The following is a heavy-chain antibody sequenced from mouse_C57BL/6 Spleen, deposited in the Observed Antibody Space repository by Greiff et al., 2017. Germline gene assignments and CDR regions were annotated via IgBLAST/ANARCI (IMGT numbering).Heavy chain of an antibody. D-gene: IGHD2-10*02. Sequence: VHLVESGPGLVAPSQSLSITCTVSGFSLTSYGVHWVRQPPGQGLEWLVVIGSDGSTTYNSALNSSLSTSKDNSRSQVILKRTRLQTDDTAMYDGTRHAVYGNYGYFDVWGTGTTVTVSS. CDR1: GFSLTSYG. J-gene: IGHJ1*03. CDR3: TRHAVYGNYGYFDV. V-gene: IGHV2-6-1*01. CDR2: IGSDGST.